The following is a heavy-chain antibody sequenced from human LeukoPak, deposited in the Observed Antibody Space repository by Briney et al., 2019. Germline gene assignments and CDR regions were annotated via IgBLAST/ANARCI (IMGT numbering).Heavy chain of an antibody. CDR2: IYTSGST. CDR3: ARDLRYQPSNYYYYYYMDV. Sequence: SETLSLTCTVSGGSISSSSYYWSWIRQPAGKGLEWIGRIYTSGSTNYNPSLKSRVTMSVDTSKNQFSLKLSSVTAADTAVYYCARDLRYQPSNYYYYYYMDVWGKGTTVTVSS. CDR1: GGSISSSSYY. D-gene: IGHD2-2*01. V-gene: IGHV4-61*02. J-gene: IGHJ6*03.